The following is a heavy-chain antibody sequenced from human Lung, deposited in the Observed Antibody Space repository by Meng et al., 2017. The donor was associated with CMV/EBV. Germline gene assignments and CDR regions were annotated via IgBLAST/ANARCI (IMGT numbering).Heavy chain of an antibody. Sequence: QLQGSGPGRGKPSGPLSLTCAVAGGSISSSNWWSWVRQPPGKGLEWIGEIYHSGSTNYNPSLKSRVTISVDKSKNQFSLKLSSVTAADTAVYYCASFPPPGKQWLVTDYWGQGTLVTVSS. J-gene: IGHJ4*02. D-gene: IGHD6-19*01. CDR2: IYHSGST. CDR3: ASFPPPGKQWLVTDY. CDR1: GGSISSSNW. V-gene: IGHV4-4*02.